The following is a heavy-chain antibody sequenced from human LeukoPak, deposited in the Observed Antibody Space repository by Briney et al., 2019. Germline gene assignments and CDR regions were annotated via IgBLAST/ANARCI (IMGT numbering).Heavy chain of an antibody. Sequence: SETLSLTCTVSGGSISSSSYYWGWIRQPPGKGLEWFGSIYYSGSTYYNPSLKNRVTISVDTSKNQFSLKLSSVTAADTAVYYCARQGITIFGVVIIGYFDYWGQGTLVTVSS. CDR2: IYYSGST. CDR3: ARQGITIFGVVIIGYFDY. V-gene: IGHV4-39*01. J-gene: IGHJ4*02. CDR1: GGSISSSSYY. D-gene: IGHD3-3*01.